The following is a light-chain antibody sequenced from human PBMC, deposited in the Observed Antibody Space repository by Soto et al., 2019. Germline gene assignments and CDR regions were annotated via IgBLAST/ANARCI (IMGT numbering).Light chain of an antibody. CDR3: QQYAGTPT. J-gene: IGKJ5*01. V-gene: IGKV3-20*01. Sequence: DIVLTQSPGTLSLSPGERATLSCRASQRISSNYLGWYQQKPGQAPRLLIYGASFRATGIPARFSGRGSGTDFTLSISRLEPEDFAVYYCQQYAGTPTFGQGTRLEIK. CDR2: GAS. CDR1: QRISSNY.